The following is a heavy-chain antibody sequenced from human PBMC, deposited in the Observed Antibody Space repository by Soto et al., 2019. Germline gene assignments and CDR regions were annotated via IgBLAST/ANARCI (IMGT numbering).Heavy chain of an antibody. V-gene: IGHV4-59*01. CDR2: IYYSGST. D-gene: IGHD6-13*01. CDR1: GASISSYY. CDR3: GREAGIAAAGTLAGNYYYGMDV. Sequence: SETLSLTCTVSGASISSYYCSWIRQPPGKGLEWIGYIYYSGSTNYNPSLKSRVTISVDTSKNQFSLKLSSVTAADTAVYYCGREAGIAAAGTLAGNYYYGMDVWGQGTTVNVSS. J-gene: IGHJ6*02.